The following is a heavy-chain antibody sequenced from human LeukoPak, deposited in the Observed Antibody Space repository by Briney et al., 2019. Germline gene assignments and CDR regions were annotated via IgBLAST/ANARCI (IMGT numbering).Heavy chain of an antibody. CDR2: LYRGGAT. CDR1: GFSVSDIP. CDR3: ARGNDRVGGRLDP. V-gene: IGHV3-66*01. D-gene: IGHD3-22*01. J-gene: IGHJ5*02. Sequence: PGGSLRLSCTASGFSVSDIPMNWVRQTPGKGLDWVSGLYRGGATYYADSLGGRYTISRDDSKNMLFLQMTNLRVDDTATYYCARGNDRVGGRLDPWGQGTRVTVSS.